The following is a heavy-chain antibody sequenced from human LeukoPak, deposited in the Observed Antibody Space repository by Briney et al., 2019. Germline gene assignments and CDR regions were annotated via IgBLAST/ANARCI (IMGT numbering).Heavy chain of an antibody. J-gene: IGHJ4*02. CDR1: GSSFTGYY. Sequence: ASVTVSLKASGSSFTGYYMHWVRQAPGQGLEWMGWINPNSGGTYYAQRFQGRVTMTRDTSNSPAYMVRGRLRSDYTAVYYCARDLGYCSGGSCLFDYWGQGTLVTVSS. V-gene: IGHV1-2*02. D-gene: IGHD2-15*01. CDR2: INPNSGGT. CDR3: ARDLGYCSGGSCLFDY.